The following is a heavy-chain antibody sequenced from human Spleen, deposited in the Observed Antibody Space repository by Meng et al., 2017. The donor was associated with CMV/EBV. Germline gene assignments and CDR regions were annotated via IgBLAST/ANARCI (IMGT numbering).Heavy chain of an antibody. J-gene: IGHJ6*02. CDR2: IYSGGST. Sequence: GESLKISCAASGFTVSSNYMSWVRQAPGKGLEWVSVIYSGGSTYYADSVKGRFTISRDSSKNTLYLQMNSLRAEDTAVYYCARQSVSLSGYYYYGMDVWGQGTTVTVSS. CDR3: ARQSVSLSGYYYYGMDV. D-gene: IGHD1-26*01. V-gene: IGHV3-66*04. CDR1: GFTVSSNY.